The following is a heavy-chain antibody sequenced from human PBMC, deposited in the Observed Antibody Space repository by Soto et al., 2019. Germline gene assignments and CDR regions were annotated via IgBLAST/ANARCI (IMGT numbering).Heavy chain of an antibody. CDR2: IYYSGST. V-gene: IGHV4-59*01. Sequence: SETLSLTCTVYGGSISSYYWSWIRQPPGKGLEWIGYIYYSGSTNYNPSLKSRVTISVDTSKNQFSLKLSSVTAADTAVYYCARDRGSSSWYRWPFYGMDVWGQGTTVTVS. CDR3: ARDRGSSSWYRWPFYGMDV. CDR1: GGSISSYY. J-gene: IGHJ6*02. D-gene: IGHD6-13*01.